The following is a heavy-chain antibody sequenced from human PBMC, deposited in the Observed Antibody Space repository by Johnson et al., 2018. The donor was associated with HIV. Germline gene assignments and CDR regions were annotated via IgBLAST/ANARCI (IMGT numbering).Heavy chain of an antibody. J-gene: IGHJ3*02. CDR2: IYSGGST. CDR3: ARDYYYSSGNDAFDI. CDR1: GFTVSSNY. V-gene: IGHV3-66*01. D-gene: IGHD3-22*01. Sequence: VQLVESGGGLVQPGGSLRLSCAASGFTVSSNYMSWVRQAPGKGLAWVSVIYSGGSTYYADSVKGRFTISRDNSKNTLYLQMNSLRAEDTAVYYCARDYYYSSGNDAFDIWGQVTMVTVSS.